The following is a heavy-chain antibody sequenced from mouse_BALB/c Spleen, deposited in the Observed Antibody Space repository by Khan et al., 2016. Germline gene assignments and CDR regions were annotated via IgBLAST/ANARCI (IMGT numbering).Heavy chain of an antibody. CDR1: AYSITSGYT. Sequence: EVQLQESGPDLAKPSQSLSLTCTVTAYSITSGYTWHWVRQFPGNKLEWMGHIHYSGSTKYNPSLRSRISITRDTSKNQFFLQLSSVTAEDTATYYCATNSWGFAYWGQGTLVTVSA. J-gene: IGHJ3*01. CDR2: IHYSGST. D-gene: IGHD1-1*01. CDR3: ATNSWGFAY. V-gene: IGHV3-1*02.